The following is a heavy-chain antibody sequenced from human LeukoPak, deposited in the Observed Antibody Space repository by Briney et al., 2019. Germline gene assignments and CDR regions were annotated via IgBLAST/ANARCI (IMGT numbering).Heavy chain of an antibody. CDR3: ARLSVVPAAMQFYYYYHMDV. J-gene: IGHJ6*03. CDR1: GGSISSYY. CDR2: IFYSGST. D-gene: IGHD2-2*01. Sequence: SETLSLTCTVSGGSISSYYWSWIRQPPGKGLEWIGYIFYSGSTNYSPSLKSRVTISVDTSKNQFSLKLSSVTAADTAVYYCARLSVVPAAMQFYYYYHMDVWGKGTTVTVSS. V-gene: IGHV4-59*08.